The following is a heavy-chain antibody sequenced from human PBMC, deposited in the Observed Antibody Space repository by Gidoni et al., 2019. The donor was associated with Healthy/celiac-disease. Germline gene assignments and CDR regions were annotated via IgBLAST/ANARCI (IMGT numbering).Heavy chain of an antibody. J-gene: IGHJ4*02. Sequence: QVQLVQSGAEVKKPGASVKVSCKASGYTLTGYYMHWVRQAPGQGLEWMGWINPNSGGTNYAQKFQGRVTMTRDTSISTAYMELSRLRSDDTAVYYCARAWGHIVVVTAIYYWGQGTLVTVSS. CDR3: ARAWGHIVVVTAIYY. CDR1: GYTLTGYY. V-gene: IGHV1-2*02. CDR2: INPNSGGT. D-gene: IGHD2-21*02.